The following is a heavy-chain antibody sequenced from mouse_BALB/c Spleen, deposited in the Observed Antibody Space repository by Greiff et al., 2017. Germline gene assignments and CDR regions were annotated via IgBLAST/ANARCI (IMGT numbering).Heavy chain of an antibody. J-gene: IGHJ4*01. Sequence: QVQLQQSGAELAKPGASVKMSCKASGYTFTSYWMHWVKQRPGQGLEWIGYINPSTGYTEYNQKFKDKATLTADKSSSTAYMQLSSLTSEDSAVYYCARTDYGSSYGAMDYWGQGTSVTVSS. CDR2: INPSTGYT. CDR1: GYTFTSYW. D-gene: IGHD1-1*01. CDR3: ARTDYGSSYGAMDY. V-gene: IGHV1-7*01.